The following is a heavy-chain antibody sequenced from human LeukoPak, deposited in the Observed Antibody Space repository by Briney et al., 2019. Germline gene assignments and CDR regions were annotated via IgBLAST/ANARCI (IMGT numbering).Heavy chain of an antibody. CDR1: GGTFSSYA. Sequence: ASVKVSCKASGGTFSSYAISWVRQAPGQGLEWMGWISAYNGNTNYAQKLQGRVTMTTDTSTSTAYMELRSLRSDDTAVYYCARDPEDYMDVWGKGTTVTVSS. CDR3: ARDPEDYMDV. V-gene: IGHV1-18*01. J-gene: IGHJ6*03. CDR2: ISAYNGNT.